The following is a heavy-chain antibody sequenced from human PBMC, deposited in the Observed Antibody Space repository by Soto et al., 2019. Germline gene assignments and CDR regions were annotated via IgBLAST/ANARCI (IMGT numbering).Heavy chain of an antibody. V-gene: IGHV3-23*04. CDR3: AKDSPGWGFDY. D-gene: IGHD3-16*01. CDR2: FSDSGGSA. J-gene: IGHJ4*02. CDR1: GFTFTSSA. Sequence: EVQLVESGGGLVQPGGSLRLSCVASGFTFTSSAMSWVRQAPGKGLQWVSGFSDSGGSAYQADSVKGRFTISRDNSKNTLYLQMNKLRDDDTAVYYGAKDSPGWGFDYWGQGTLVTVSS.